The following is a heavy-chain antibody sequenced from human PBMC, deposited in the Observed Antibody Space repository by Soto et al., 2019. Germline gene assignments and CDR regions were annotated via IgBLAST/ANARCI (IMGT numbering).Heavy chain of an antibody. V-gene: IGHV3-30-3*01. J-gene: IGHJ4*02. CDR2: ISYDGSNK. CDR1: GFTFSSYA. D-gene: IGHD1-20*01. CDR3: ARDSYSITGTTSFDY. Sequence: QVQLVESGGGVVQPGRSLRLSCAASGFTFSSYAMHWVRQAPGKGLEWVAVISYDGSNKYYADSVKGRFTISRDNSKNTLYLQMNSLRAEDTAVYYCARDSYSITGTTSFDYWGQGTLVTVSS.